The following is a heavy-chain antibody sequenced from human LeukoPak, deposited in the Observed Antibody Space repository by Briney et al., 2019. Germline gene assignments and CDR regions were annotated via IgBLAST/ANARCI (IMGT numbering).Heavy chain of an antibody. CDR3: ARGLGIFDHGDYPGGIY. Sequence: GGSLRLSCAASGFTFSSYWTHWVRQAPGKGLVWVSRINRDGSITTYADSVKGRFTISRDNAKNTLYLQMNSLRDEDTAVYYCARGLGIFDHGDYPGGIYWGQGTLVPVSS. J-gene: IGHJ4*02. CDR1: GFTFSSYW. D-gene: IGHD4-17*01. CDR2: INRDGSIT. V-gene: IGHV3-74*01.